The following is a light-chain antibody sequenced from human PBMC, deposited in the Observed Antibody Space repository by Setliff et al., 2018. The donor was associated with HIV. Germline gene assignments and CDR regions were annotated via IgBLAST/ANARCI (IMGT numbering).Light chain of an antibody. CDR2: DVS. CDR1: SSDVGTYNS. Sequence: SVLTQPASLSGSPGQSITISCTGTSSDVGTYNSVYWYQQRPGKAPKLMIYDVSTRPSGVSNRFSGSKSGNTASLTISGLQTEDEADYYCSSYTSSSTDVFGTGTKVTVL. V-gene: IGLV2-14*01. CDR3: SSYTSSSTDV. J-gene: IGLJ1*01.